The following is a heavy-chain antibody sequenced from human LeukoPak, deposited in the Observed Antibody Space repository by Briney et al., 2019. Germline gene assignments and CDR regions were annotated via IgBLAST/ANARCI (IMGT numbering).Heavy chain of an antibody. V-gene: IGHV3-11*01. Sequence: GGSLRLSCAASGFTFSDCYMSWIRQAPGKGLEWVSYISSSGSTIYYADSVKGRFTISRDNAKNSLYLQMNSLRAEDTAVYYCAKDRDLYYYDSSGYYYDYWGQGTLVTVSS. D-gene: IGHD3-22*01. CDR1: GFTFSDCY. CDR2: ISSSGSTI. CDR3: AKDRDLYYYDSSGYYYDY. J-gene: IGHJ4*02.